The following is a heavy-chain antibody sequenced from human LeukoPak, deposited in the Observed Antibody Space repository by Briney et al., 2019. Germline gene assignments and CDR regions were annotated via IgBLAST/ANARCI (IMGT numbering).Heavy chain of an antibody. Sequence: PGGSLRLSCAASGFTFSSYAMGWVRQALGKGLEWVSAISGSGGSTYYADSVKGRFTISRDNSKNTLYLQMNSLRAEDTAVYYCAKDEAARPGLGFDYWGQGTLVTVSS. J-gene: IGHJ4*02. CDR3: AKDEAARPGLGFDY. CDR2: ISGSGGST. D-gene: IGHD6-6*01. CDR1: GFTFSSYA. V-gene: IGHV3-23*01.